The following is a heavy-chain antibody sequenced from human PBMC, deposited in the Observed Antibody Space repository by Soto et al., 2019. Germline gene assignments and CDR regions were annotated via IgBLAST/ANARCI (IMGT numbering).Heavy chain of an antibody. V-gene: IGHV3-30*18. CDR1: GFTFSSYA. J-gene: IGHJ6*01. CDR3: AKVKHLYYYGMDV. Sequence: PGGALRLSWAASGFTFSSYAMHEVRQAPGKGLEWVAVISYDGSNKCYADSVKGRFTISRDSSKNTLYLQMNSLRAEDTAVYYCAKVKHLYYYGMDVWGQGTTVTVSS. CDR2: ISYDGSNK.